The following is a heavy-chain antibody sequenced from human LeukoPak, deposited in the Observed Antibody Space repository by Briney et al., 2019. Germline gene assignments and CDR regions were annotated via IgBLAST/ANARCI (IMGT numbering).Heavy chain of an antibody. CDR3: AKGLNYYDGSGYPS. V-gene: IGHV3-30*02. D-gene: IGHD3-22*01. CDR1: RFIFSTYG. Sequence: GGSLRLSCAASRFIFSTYGMHWVRQAPGKGLEWVTFIRYDGSNKYYPDSVKGRFTISRGNSKNTLYLQMNSLRAEDTAVYYCAKGLNYYDGSGYPSWGQGTLVTVSS. CDR2: IRYDGSNK. J-gene: IGHJ4*02.